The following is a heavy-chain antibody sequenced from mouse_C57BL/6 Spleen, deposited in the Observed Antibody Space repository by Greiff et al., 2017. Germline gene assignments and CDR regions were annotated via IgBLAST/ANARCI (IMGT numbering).Heavy chain of an antibody. D-gene: IGHD2-2*01. V-gene: IGHV1-66*01. CDR2: IYPGSGNT. CDR3: ARGTMVTVFDY. Sequence: VKLMESGPELVKPGASVKISCKASGYSFTSYYIHWVKQRPGQGLEWIGWIYPGSGNTKYNEKFKGKATLTADTSSSTAYMQLSSLTSEDSAVYYCARGTMVTVFDYWGQGTTLTVSS. J-gene: IGHJ2*01. CDR1: GYSFTSYY.